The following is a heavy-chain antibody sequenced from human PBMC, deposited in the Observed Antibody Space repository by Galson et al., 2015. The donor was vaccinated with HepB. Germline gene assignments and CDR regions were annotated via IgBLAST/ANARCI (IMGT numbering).Heavy chain of an antibody. D-gene: IGHD6-13*01. J-gene: IGHJ6*03. CDR3: AREVSVWYSGYYYYYMDI. CDR2: IIPILGIA. CDR1: GGTFSSYA. V-gene: IGHV1-69*04. Sequence: SVKVSCKASGGTFSSYAISWVRQAPGQGLEWMGRIIPILGIANYAQKFQGRVTITADKSTSTAYMELSSLRSEDTAVYYCAREVSVWYSGYYYYYMDIWGKGTTVTVSS.